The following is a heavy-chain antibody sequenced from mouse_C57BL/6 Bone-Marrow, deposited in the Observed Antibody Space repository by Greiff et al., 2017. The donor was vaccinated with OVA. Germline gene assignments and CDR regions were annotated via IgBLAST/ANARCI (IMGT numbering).Heavy chain of an antibody. CDR3: TRPVVLRWYFDV. Sequence: VQLQQSGTVLARPGASVKMSCKTSGYTFTSYWMHWVKQRPGQGLEWIGAIYPGNSDTSYNQKFKGTAKLTAVKSASTAYMELSSLTNEDSAVYYCTRPVVLRWYFDVWGTGTTVTVAS. CDR1: GYTFTSYW. V-gene: IGHV1-5*01. J-gene: IGHJ1*03. D-gene: IGHD1-1*01. CDR2: IYPGNSDT.